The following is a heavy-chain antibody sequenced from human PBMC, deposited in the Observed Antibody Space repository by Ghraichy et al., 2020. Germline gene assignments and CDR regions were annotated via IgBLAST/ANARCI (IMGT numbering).Heavy chain of an antibody. CDR2: IKEDGSEK. CDR1: GFTFTAYW. J-gene: IGHJ5*02. CDR3: ARAEANGFGP. V-gene: IGHV3-7*03. D-gene: IGHD2-8*01. Sequence: GGSLRLSCAVSGFTFTAYWMTWVRQAPGKGLEWVANIKEDGSEKYYVDSVKGRFTVSRDNAKNSVYLQMSSLRAEDTAVYYCARAEANGFGPWGQGTLVIVSP.